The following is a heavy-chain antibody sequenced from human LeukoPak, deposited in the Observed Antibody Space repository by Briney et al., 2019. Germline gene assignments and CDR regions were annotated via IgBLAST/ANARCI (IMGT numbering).Heavy chain of an antibody. CDR2: IYYSGST. V-gene: IGHV4-39*07. J-gene: IGHJ6*03. CDR1: GGSISSSSYY. CDR3: ARVGGTTYYYYYYMDV. Sequence: PSETLSLTCTVSGGSISSSSYYWGWIRQPPGKGLEWIGSIYYSGSTYYNPSLKSRVTISVDTSKNQFSLKLSSVTAADTAVYYCARVGGTTYYYYYYMDVWGQGTLVTVSS. D-gene: IGHD1-7*01.